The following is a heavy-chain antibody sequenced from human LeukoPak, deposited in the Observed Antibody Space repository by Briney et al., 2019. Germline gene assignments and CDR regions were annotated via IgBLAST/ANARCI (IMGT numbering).Heavy chain of an antibody. CDR2: IYSGGST. CDR1: GFTVSSNY. V-gene: IGHV3-53*01. D-gene: IGHD5-24*01. Sequence: PGGSLRLSCTVSGFTVSSNYMSWVRQAPGKGLDWVSVIYSGGSTYYAGSVKARFTISRDNSKNTLYLQMNSLRAEDTAVYYCARARRWLQLVPFDYWGQGTLVTVSS. J-gene: IGHJ4*02. CDR3: ARARRWLQLVPFDY.